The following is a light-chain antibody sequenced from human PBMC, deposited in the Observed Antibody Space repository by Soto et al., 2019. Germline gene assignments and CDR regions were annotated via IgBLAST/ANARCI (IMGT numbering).Light chain of an antibody. J-gene: IGKJ5*01. CDR2: GAS. CDR1: QSVSSN. V-gene: IGKV3D-15*01. Sequence: EIVMTQSPATLSVSPGERATLSCRASQSVSSNLAWYQQKRGQAPRLLIYGASTRATGIPARFSGSGSGTEFTLTISSLQSEDFAVYYCQQYYSYPITFGQGTRLEIK. CDR3: QQYYSYPIT.